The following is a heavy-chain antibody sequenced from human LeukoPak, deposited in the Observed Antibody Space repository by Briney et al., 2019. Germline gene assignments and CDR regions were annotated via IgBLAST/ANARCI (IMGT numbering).Heavy chain of an antibody. Sequence: GGSLRLSCAASGFSFSDYYMSWIRQAPGKGREWISYISTISTITYNADSVKGRFTVSRDNAKNSLYLQMDSLRAEDTAVYYCARGSDGRGYPVFQYWGQGALVTVSS. V-gene: IGHV3-11*01. J-gene: IGHJ1*01. CDR3: ARGSDGRGYPVFQY. D-gene: IGHD3-22*01. CDR2: ISTISTIT. CDR1: GFSFSDYY.